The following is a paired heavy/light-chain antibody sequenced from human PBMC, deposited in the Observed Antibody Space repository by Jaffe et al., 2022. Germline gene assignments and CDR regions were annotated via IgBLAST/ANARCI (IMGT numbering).Heavy chain of an antibody. CDR1: GGSISGYY. CDR3: ARALHCSGGSCFPYYFDY. V-gene: IGHV4-59*01. D-gene: IGHD2-15*01. Sequence: QVQLQESGPGLVKPSETLSLTCTVSGGSISGYYWSWIRQPPGKGLEWIGYIYSSGSTNYNPSLKSRVTISVDTSKNQFSLKLSSVTAADTAVYYCARALHCSGGSCFPYYFDYWGQGTLVTVSS. CDR2: IYSSGST. J-gene: IGHJ4*02.
Light chain of an antibody. J-gene: IGKJ2*01. V-gene: IGKV3-15*01. CDR2: GAS. CDR3: QQYNNWPPYT. CDR1: QSVSSN. Sequence: EIVMTQSPVTLSVSPGERATLSCRASQSVSSNLAWYQQKPGQAPRLLIYGASTRATGIPARFSGSGSGTEFTLTISSLQSEDFAVYYCQQYNNWPPYTFGQGTKLEIK.